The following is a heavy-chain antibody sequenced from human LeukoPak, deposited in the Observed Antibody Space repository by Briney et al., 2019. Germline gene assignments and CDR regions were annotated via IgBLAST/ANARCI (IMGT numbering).Heavy chain of an antibody. CDR1: GFTFSSYS. D-gene: IGHD3-22*01. J-gene: IGHJ4*02. CDR3: ARDRSKWLLRGGVFDY. Sequence: GGSLRLSCAASGFTFSSYSMNWVRQAPGKGLEWVSSISSSSSYIYYADSVKGRLTISRDNAKNSLYLQMNSLRAEDTAVYYCARDRSKWLLRGGVFDYWGQGTLVTVSS. CDR2: ISSSSSYI. V-gene: IGHV3-21*01.